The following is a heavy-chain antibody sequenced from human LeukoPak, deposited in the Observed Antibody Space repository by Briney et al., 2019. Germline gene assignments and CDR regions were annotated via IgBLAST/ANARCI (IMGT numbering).Heavy chain of an antibody. D-gene: IGHD2-15*01. CDR1: GVSISGSGYY. CDR2: IYYSGNT. J-gene: IGHJ4*02. Sequence: SETLSLTCTVSGVSISGSGYYFGWIRQPPGKGLEWIGNIYYSGNTYYNASLESRVTISVDTSKNEFSLRLSSVTAADTAVYYCARKDIVVVVAAPGATFDYWGQGTLVTVSS. V-gene: IGHV4-39*01. CDR3: ARKDIVVVVAAPGATFDY.